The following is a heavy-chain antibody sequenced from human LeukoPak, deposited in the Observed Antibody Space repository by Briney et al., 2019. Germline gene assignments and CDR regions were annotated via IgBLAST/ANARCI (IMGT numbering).Heavy chain of an antibody. CDR2: IKQDGSEK. CDR3: ARRITIFGVVMRYFDL. D-gene: IGHD3-3*01. Sequence: GGSLRLSCAASGFTFSSYRMSWVRQAPGKGLEWVANIKQDGSEKYYVDSVKGRYTISRDNAKNSLYLQMNSLRAEDTAVYYCARRITIFGVVMRYFDLWGRGTLVTVSS. CDR1: GFTFSSYR. V-gene: IGHV3-7*01. J-gene: IGHJ2*01.